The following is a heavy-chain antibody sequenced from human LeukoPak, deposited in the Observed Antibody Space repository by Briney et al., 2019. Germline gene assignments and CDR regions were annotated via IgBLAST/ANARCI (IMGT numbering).Heavy chain of an antibody. Sequence: ASVKVSCKASGYTFTDSYMHWVRQAPGQGLEWMGWINPNSGGTNYAQKFQGRVSMTRDTSISTAYMELSSLRSEDTAVYYCAAGVGYSSGWRWNWFDPWGQGTLVTVSS. J-gene: IGHJ5*02. V-gene: IGHV1-2*02. CDR3: AAGVGYSSGWRWNWFDP. D-gene: IGHD6-19*01. CDR1: GYTFTDSY. CDR2: INPNSGGT.